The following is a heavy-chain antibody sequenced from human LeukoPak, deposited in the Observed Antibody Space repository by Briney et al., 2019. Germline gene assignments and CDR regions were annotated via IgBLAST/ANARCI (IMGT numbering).Heavy chain of an antibody. Sequence: PGGSLRLSCAASGFTFSSYAMSWVRQAPGKGLEWVSAISGSGGSTYYADSVKGRFTISRDNSKNTLYLQMNSLRAEDTAVYYCAKPQIKDGGSHYFDYWGQGTLVTVSS. CDR3: AKPQIKDGGSHYFDY. J-gene: IGHJ4*02. CDR2: ISGSGGST. V-gene: IGHV3-23*01. CDR1: GFTFSSYA. D-gene: IGHD1-26*01.